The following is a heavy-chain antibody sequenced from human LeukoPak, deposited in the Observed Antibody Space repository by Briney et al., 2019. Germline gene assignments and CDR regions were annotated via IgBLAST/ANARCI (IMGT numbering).Heavy chain of an antibody. V-gene: IGHV3-23*01. CDR2: ISVSGNT. Sequence: SGGSLRLSCAASGFTLSSYAMSWVRQAPGKGLEWVSAISVSGNTYHADSVKGRFTISRDNSKNTLYLQMNSLRAADTAVYYCARDKGTSYLSSFDYWGQGTLVTVSS. D-gene: IGHD6-6*01. CDR1: GFTLSSYA. J-gene: IGHJ4*02. CDR3: ARDKGTSYLSSFDY.